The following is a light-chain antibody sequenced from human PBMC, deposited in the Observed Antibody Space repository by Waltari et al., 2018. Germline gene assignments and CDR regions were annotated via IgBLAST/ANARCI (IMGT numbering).Light chain of an antibody. CDR1: NLGTER. Sequence: SSVLTQPPSFSLAPGGPAPITCGGDNLGTERVPWYQPTPGQAPVLVGYDNTARPSGVPERFSGSKSENTATLTISRVEAGDQADYYCQVWDYNSNHVLFGGGTKVTVL. CDR3: QVWDYNSNHVL. J-gene: IGLJ2*01. CDR2: DNT. V-gene: IGLV3-21*02.